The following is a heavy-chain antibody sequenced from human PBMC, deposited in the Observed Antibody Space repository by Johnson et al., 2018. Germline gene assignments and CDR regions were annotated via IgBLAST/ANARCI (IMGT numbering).Heavy chain of an antibody. CDR2: VFYNGDT. CDR3: AKVRPIDDGVGYDSGDAIDI. J-gene: IGHJ3*02. D-gene: IGHD3-22*01. V-gene: IGHV4-59*01. Sequence: QVQLQESGPGLVKPLETLSLFCTVSGGSLSRNSWTWIRQPPGKGLEWIGNVFYNGDTNFNPSLRSRVTISLDPSKNQFSLKLTSMVAADPAVYYCAKVRPIDDGVGYDSGDAIDIWGQGTTVTVSS. CDR1: GGSLSRNS.